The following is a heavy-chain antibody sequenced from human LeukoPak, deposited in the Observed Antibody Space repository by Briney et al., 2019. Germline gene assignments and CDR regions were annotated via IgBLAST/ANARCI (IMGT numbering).Heavy chain of an antibody. CDR1: GVPFSSYG. CDR2: INRDGSGT. CDR3: PSGDSGYDYYYYYYMDV. Sequence: GGSLRLSCAASGVPFSSYGMHWVRQAPGKGLVWVSRINRDGSGTSYADSVKGRFTISRDNAKNTLYLQVNSLRVEDTAVYYCPSGDSGYDYYYYYYMDVWGKGTTVTVSS. D-gene: IGHD5-12*01. V-gene: IGHV3-74*01. J-gene: IGHJ6*03.